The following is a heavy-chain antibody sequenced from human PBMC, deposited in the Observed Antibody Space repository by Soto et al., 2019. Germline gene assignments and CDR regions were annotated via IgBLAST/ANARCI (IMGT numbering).Heavy chain of an antibody. CDR1: GFTFSDFC. D-gene: IGHD2-21*01. V-gene: IGHV3-74*01. CDR3: ARGAKGAYYVDV. J-gene: IGHJ6*03. Sequence: EVQLVESGGGLVQPGGSLRLSCASSGFTFSDFCLHWVRQAPEKGLVWVSRIKSDGGSANYADSVKGRFTIFRDNAKNTVSLQMDSLRAEDTAVYYCARGAKGAYYVDVWGKGTTVTVSS. CDR2: IKSDGGSA.